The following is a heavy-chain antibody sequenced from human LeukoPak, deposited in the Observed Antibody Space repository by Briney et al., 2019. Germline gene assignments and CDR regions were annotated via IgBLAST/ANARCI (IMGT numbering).Heavy chain of an antibody. J-gene: IGHJ4*02. CDR1: GGSISTYY. Sequence: SETLSLTCTVSGGSISTYYWSWIRQPPGKGLEWIGYIYYSGSTNYNSSLKSRVTISVDTSKNQFSLKLSSVTAADTAVYYCARGLAVTTFSYFDYWGQGTLVTVSS. CDR3: ARGLAVTTFSYFDY. CDR2: IYYSGST. V-gene: IGHV4-59*01. D-gene: IGHD4-17*01.